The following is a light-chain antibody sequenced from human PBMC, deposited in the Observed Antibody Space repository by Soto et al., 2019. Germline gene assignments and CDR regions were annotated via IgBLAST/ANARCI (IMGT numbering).Light chain of an antibody. CDR3: QQYSSSPIT. J-gene: IGKJ5*01. CDR2: GAT. V-gene: IGKV3-20*01. CDR1: QSLTNSF. Sequence: EFVLTQSPGTLSLSPGERATLSCRASQSLTNSFIAWYQQRPGQAPRLLIYGATKRATGIPDRFSGSGSGTDFTLTISRLDPEDFAVYYCQQYSSSPITFGQGTRREIK.